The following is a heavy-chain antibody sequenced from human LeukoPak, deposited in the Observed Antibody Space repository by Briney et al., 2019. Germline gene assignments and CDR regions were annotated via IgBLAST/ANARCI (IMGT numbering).Heavy chain of an antibody. D-gene: IGHD2-21*02. J-gene: IGHJ1*01. Sequence: GGSLRLSCAASGFTFSSSAMSWVRQAPGKGLEWVSAISNNGGYTYYADSVQGRFTISRDNTKSSLYLQMNSLRAEDMAVYYCARGYCGGDCYGDWGQGTLVTVSS. CDR3: ARGYCGGDCYGD. CDR2: ISNNGGYT. V-gene: IGHV3-23*01. CDR1: GFTFSSSA.